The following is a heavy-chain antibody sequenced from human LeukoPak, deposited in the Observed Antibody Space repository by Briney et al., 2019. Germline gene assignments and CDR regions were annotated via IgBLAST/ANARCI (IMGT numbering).Heavy chain of an antibody. Sequence: SETLSLTCSVSGDSISSSTYCWGWIRQPPGKGLEWIGYIYYSGSTYYNPSLKSRVTISVDTSKNQFSLKLSSVTAADTAVYYCARGGLWGAAAGEYFDLWGRGTLVTVSS. J-gene: IGHJ2*01. V-gene: IGHV4-30-4*08. D-gene: IGHD6-13*01. CDR2: IYYSGST. CDR1: GDSISSSTYC. CDR3: ARGGLWGAAAGEYFDL.